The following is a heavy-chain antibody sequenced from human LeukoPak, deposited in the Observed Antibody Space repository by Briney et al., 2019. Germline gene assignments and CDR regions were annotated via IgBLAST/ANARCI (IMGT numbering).Heavy chain of an antibody. D-gene: IGHD3-10*01. CDR3: ARGPWGSGSYTGDY. CDR2: INSDGSST. CDR1: GFTFSGYW. J-gene: IGHJ4*02. Sequence: GGSLRLSCAASGFTFSGYWMHWVRQVPGKGLVWVSRINSDGSSTSYADSVKGRFSISRDSAKNTLYLQMNSLRAEDTAVYYCARGPWGSGSYTGDYWGQGTLVTVSS. V-gene: IGHV3-74*01.